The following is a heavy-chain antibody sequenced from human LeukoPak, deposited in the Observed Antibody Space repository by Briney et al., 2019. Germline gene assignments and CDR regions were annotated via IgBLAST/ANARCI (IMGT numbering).Heavy chain of an antibody. Sequence: PGGTLRLSCAASGFTFNSYGMHWVRQAPGKGLEGVAVLWYDGSNKYYADSVEGRITISRDNSKNTLYLQMNSMRAEDTAVYYCAKESDPGDTAMVPRAFDIWGQGTMVTVSS. J-gene: IGHJ3*02. D-gene: IGHD5-18*01. CDR2: LWYDGSNK. CDR3: AKESDPGDTAMVPRAFDI. CDR1: GFTFNSYG. V-gene: IGHV3-33*06.